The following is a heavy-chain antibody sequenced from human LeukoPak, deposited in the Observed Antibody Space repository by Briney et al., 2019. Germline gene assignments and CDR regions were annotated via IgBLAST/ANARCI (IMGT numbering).Heavy chain of an antibody. D-gene: IGHD3-22*01. CDR3: ARGRGYYDSGGLNWFDP. J-gene: IGHJ5*02. V-gene: IGHV4-30-4*01. CDR2: IYYSGST. CDR1: GGSISSGYYY. Sequence: KTSETLSLTCTVSGGSISSGYYYWSWIRQPPGKGLEWIGYIYYSGSTYPNPSLKSRLTISVDTSKNQFSLKLSSMTAADTAVYYCARGRGYYDSGGLNWFDPWGQGTLVTVSS.